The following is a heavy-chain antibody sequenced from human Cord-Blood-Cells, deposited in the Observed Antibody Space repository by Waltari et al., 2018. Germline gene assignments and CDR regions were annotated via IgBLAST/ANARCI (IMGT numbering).Heavy chain of an antibody. CDR3: ARGPNYSNYWFDP. CDR1: GGSFSGYY. J-gene: IGHJ5*02. CDR2: INHSGST. D-gene: IGHD4-4*01. Sequence: QVQLQQWGAGLLKPSETLSLTCAVSGGSFSGYYWRWIRQPPGKGLEWIGEINHSGSTNYNPSLKSRVTISVDTSKNQFSLKLSSVTAADTAVYYCARGPNYSNYWFDPWGQGTLVTVSS. V-gene: IGHV4-34*01.